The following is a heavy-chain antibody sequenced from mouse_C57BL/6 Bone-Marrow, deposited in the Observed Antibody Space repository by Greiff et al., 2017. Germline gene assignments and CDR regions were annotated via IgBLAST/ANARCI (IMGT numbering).Heavy chain of an antibody. CDR1: GFTFSSYT. J-gene: IGHJ2*01. CDR3: ARHEILRYYFDY. CDR2: ISGGGGNT. V-gene: IGHV5-9*01. Sequence: EVQLVESGGGLVKPGGSLKLSCAASGFTFSSYTMSWVRQTPEKRLEWVATISGGGGNTYYPDSVKGRFTISRDTAKNTLYLQMSSLRSEDTALYYCARHEILRYYFDYWGQGTTLTVSS. D-gene: IGHD1-1*01.